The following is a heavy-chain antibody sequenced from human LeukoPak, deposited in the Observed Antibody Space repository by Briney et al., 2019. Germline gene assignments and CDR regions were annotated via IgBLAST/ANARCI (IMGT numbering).Heavy chain of an antibody. Sequence: GGSLRLSCEDSGFTFRSYEMNWVRQAPGKGLEWIAYLSSSGSAFSYADSVKGRFTISRDNAKNSLYLQMNSLRAEDTAVYYCAREPRTYYYDSSGYYRHYYYMDVWGKGTTVTVSS. V-gene: IGHV3-48*03. D-gene: IGHD3-22*01. CDR1: GFTFRSYE. CDR2: LSSSGSAF. CDR3: AREPRTYYYDSSGYYRHYYYMDV. J-gene: IGHJ6*03.